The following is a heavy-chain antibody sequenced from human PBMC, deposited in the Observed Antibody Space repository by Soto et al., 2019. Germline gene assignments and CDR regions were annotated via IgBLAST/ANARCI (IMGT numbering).Heavy chain of an antibody. CDR1: GFTFRNYA. D-gene: IGHD2-21*01. V-gene: IGHV3-23*01. Sequence: VGSLRLSCIASGFTFRNYAMAWVRQAPGEDLEWVSAIGTSGTPTLYADSVKSRFSISRDDSRNTVSLQMNSLGVEDTATYYCTRILWSSRRDALDIWGQGTTVTVSS. J-gene: IGHJ6*02. CDR3: TRILWSSRRDALDI. CDR2: IGTSGTPT.